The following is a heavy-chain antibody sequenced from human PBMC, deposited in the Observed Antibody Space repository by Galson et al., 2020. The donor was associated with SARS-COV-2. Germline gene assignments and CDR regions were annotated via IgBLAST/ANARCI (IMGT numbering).Heavy chain of an antibody. CDR1: GDSISGSTYY. J-gene: IGHJ4*02. D-gene: IGHD1-26*01. V-gene: IGHV4-39*01. CDR2: VYYSGSA. CDR3: VRMAYSGYIDS. Sequence: SETLSLTCNVSGDSISGSTYYWGWIRRPPGKGLEWIGNVYYSGSAYYSPSLKSRLTISVDTSKNQFSLKLASVTAVDTAVYYCVRMAYSGYIDSWGQETPGTVSS.